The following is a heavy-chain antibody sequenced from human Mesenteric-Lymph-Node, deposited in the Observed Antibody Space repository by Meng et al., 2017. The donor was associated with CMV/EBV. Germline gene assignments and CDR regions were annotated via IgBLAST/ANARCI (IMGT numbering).Heavy chain of an antibody. CDR3: ARDHYGYLDY. V-gene: IGHV4-39*07. Sequence: SETLSLTCTVSGGPISSSGYYWGWIRQAPGKGLEWLGSIFYSGSTYYNPSLKSRLIISLDMSMNQFSLKLSSVTAADTAVYYCARDHYGYLDYWGQGTLVTVSS. D-gene: IGHD3-10*01. J-gene: IGHJ4*02. CDR1: GGPISSSGYY. CDR2: IFYSGST.